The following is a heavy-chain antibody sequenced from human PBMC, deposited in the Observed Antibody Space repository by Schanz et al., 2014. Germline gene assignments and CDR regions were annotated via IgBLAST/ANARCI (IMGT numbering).Heavy chain of an antibody. CDR2: IYNSGSA. CDR3: VRQLLWFGESGVDT. J-gene: IGHJ5*02. Sequence: QLPLQESGPGLVKPSETLSLTCTVSGGSIRRSTYYWGWIRQPPGKGLEWVASIYNSGSAYYGPSLKSRVTISVGPSKNQFSRRLTSVTASDTAVYYCVRQLLWFGESGVDTWGQGTLVVVSS. CDR1: GGSIRRSTYY. D-gene: IGHD3-10*01. V-gene: IGHV4-39*01.